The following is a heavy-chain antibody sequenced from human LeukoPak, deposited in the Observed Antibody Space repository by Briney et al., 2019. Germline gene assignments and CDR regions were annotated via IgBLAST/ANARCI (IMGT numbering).Heavy chain of an antibody. D-gene: IGHD3-16*01. CDR3: AKDKLWGEDYFDY. CDR1: GFTFSSYS. CDR2: ISSSSSYI. V-gene: IGHV3-21*01. Sequence: GGSLRLSCAASGFTFSSYSMNWVRQAPGKGLEWVSSISSSSSYIYYADSVKGRFTISRDNSKNTLYLQMNSLRAEDTAIYYCAKDKLWGEDYFDYWGQGTLVTVSS. J-gene: IGHJ4*02.